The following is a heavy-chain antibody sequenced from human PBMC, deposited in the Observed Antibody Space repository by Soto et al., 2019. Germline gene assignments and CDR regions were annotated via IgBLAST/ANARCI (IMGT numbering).Heavy chain of an antibody. V-gene: IGHV4-59*01. CDR1: GGSISSYY. Sequence: SETLSLTCTVSGGSISSYYWSWIRQPPGKGLEWIGYIYYSGTTSYNPSLKSRVTISINTSKNQFSLKLSSVTAADTAVYYCAREDSRWLDPWGQGTLVTVSS. CDR3: AREDSRWLDP. J-gene: IGHJ5*02. CDR2: IYYSGTT.